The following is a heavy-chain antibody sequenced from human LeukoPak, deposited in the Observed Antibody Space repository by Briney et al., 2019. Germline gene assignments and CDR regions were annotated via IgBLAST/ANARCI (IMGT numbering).Heavy chain of an antibody. CDR3: ASKKGIGGYFDY. D-gene: IGHD1-26*01. V-gene: IGHV4-39*02. Sequence: PSETLSLTCSVTGGSTYSTSYYWDWIRQSPGKGLEWLGSVYYSGSTFYNPSLKSRVTISLDTSENHFSLKLNSVTAADTAVYYCASKKGIGGYFDYWGQGKQVTVSS. CDR2: VYYSGST. J-gene: IGHJ4*02. CDR1: GGSTYSTSYY.